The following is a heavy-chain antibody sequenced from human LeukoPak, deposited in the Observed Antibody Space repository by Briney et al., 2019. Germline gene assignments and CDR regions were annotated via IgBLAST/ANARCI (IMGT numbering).Heavy chain of an antibody. CDR2: INPNSGST. Sequence: ASVKVSCKASGYTFTGYYMHWVRRAPGQGLEWMGWINPNSGSTNYAQKFQGRVTMTRDTSISTAYMELSRLRSDDTAVYYCARAPDIVVVPAALTSNWFDPWGQGTLVTVSS. J-gene: IGHJ5*02. D-gene: IGHD2-2*01. CDR1: GYTFTGYY. CDR3: ARAPDIVVVPAALTSNWFDP. V-gene: IGHV1-2*02.